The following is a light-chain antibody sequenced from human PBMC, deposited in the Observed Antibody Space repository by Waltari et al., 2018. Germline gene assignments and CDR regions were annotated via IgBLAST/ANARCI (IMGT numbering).Light chain of an antibody. CDR2: AAS. CDR1: QVISNW. CDR3: QQGASFPPT. J-gene: IGKJ1*01. V-gene: IGKV1-12*01. Sequence: DIQMTQSPSSVSASVGDRVTIVCRASQVISNWLAGDQQKPGKDPKLPIYAASGLQTGVPTRFSGSGSGTDFTLTITNLQPEDFATYFCQQGASFPPTFGQGTKVEVK.